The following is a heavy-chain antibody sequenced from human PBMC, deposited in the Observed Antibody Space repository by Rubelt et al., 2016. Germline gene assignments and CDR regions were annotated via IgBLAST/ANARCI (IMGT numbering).Heavy chain of an antibody. J-gene: IGHJ4*02. CDR3: ARAQRIRLLMVYAPTFDY. D-gene: IGHD2-8*01. CDR1: GYTFTSYA. V-gene: IGHV1-3*01. Sequence: QVQLVQSGAEVKKPGASVKVSCKASGYTFTSYAMHWVRQAPGQRLEWMGWINAGNGNTKYSQKFQGRGTNNRDPSASTAYMGLSSLGSGDTAVYYCARAQRIRLLMVYAPTFDYWGQGTLVTVSS. CDR2: INAGNGNT.